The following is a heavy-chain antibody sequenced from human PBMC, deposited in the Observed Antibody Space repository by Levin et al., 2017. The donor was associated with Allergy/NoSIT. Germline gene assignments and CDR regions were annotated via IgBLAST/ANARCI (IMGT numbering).Heavy chain of an antibody. CDR3: ARDGGSYYYGMDV. CDR1: GGSFSGYY. CDR2: INHSGST. V-gene: IGHV4-34*01. Sequence: SETLSLTCAVYGGSFSGYYWSWIRQPPGKGLEWIGEINHSGSTNYNPSLKSRVTISVDTSKNQFSLKLSSVTAADTAVYYCARDGGSYYYGMDVWGQGTTVTVSS. J-gene: IGHJ6*02. D-gene: IGHD1-26*01.